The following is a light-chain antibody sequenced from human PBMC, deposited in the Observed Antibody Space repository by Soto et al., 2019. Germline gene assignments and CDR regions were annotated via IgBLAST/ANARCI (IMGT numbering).Light chain of an antibody. V-gene: IGKV1-39*01. CDR3: QQSYSTLYT. J-gene: IGKJ3*01. Sequence: DIQMTQSPSSLSASVGDRVTITCRASQSISSYLNWYQQKPGKAPKLLIYAASSLQGGVPSRFSGSGSGTDFTLTISSLQPEDVATYYCQQSYSTLYTFGPGTKVDIQ. CDR2: AAS. CDR1: QSISSY.